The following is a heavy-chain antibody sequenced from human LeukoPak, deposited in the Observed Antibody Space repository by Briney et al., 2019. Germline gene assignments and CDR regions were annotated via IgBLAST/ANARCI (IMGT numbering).Heavy chain of an antibody. V-gene: IGHV4-59*01. D-gene: IGHD6-6*01. Sequence: SETLSLTCTVSGAPFSNYYWSWIRQPPGKGLEWIGYIYYSGSTNYNPSLKSRVTISVDTSKNQFSLKLSSVTAADTAVYYCARMCVVPWFDPWGQGTLVTVSS. J-gene: IGHJ5*02. CDR1: GAPFSNYY. CDR3: ARMCVVPWFDP. CDR2: IYYSGST.